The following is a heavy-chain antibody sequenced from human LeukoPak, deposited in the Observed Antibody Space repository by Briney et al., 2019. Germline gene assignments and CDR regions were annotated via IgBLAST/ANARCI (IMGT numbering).Heavy chain of an antibody. Sequence: PGRSLRLSCAASGFTFSSYAMHWVRQAPGKGLEWVAVISYDGSNKYYADSVKGRFTTSRDNSKNTLYLQMNSLRAEDTAVYYCATSFDPVVTWGGDYWGQGTLVTVSS. CDR1: GFTFSSYA. D-gene: IGHD4-23*01. CDR2: ISYDGSNK. V-gene: IGHV3-30-3*01. J-gene: IGHJ4*02. CDR3: ATSFDPVVTWGGDY.